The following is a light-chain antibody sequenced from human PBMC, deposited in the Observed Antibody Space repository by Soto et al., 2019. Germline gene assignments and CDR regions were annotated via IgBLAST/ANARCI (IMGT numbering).Light chain of an antibody. CDR1: QTASNY. Sequence: DTQMTQSPSYLSASVGDRISITCRASQTASNYVNWYQQKPGKAPTLLISATSTLQSGVPSRFRGSGSGTDFTLTITSLQPEDFATYYCQQYDSLPLTFGQGTRLEI. J-gene: IGKJ5*01. CDR2: ATS. CDR3: QQYDSLPLT. V-gene: IGKV1-39*01.